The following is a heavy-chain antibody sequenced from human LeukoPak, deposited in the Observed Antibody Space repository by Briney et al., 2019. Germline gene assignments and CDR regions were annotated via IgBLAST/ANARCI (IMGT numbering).Heavy chain of an antibody. CDR2: ISSSSSTI. Sequence: GGSLRLSCVASGFTFSSYSMNWVRQAPGKGLEWVSYISSSSSTIYYADSVKGRFTISRDNLKNTLYLQMNSLRAEDTAVYYCARGGSGDIFDIWGQGTMVTVSS. CDR3: ARGGSGDIFDI. J-gene: IGHJ3*02. D-gene: IGHD2-21*01. V-gene: IGHV3-48*01. CDR1: GFTFSSYS.